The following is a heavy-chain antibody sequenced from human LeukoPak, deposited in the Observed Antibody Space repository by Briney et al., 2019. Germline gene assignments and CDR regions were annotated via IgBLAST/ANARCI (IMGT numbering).Heavy chain of an antibody. CDR1: GDSVSSNGAA. CDR3: ARTLTRGSYSSSSLPFDY. CDR2: TYYRSKWYN. D-gene: IGHD6-6*01. Sequence: SQTLSLTCAISGDSVSSNGAAWNWIRQSPSRGLEWLGRTYYRSKWYNDYAVSVKSRITINPDTSKNQFSLQLNSVTPEDTAVYYCARTLTRGSYSSSSLPFDYWGQGTLVTVSS. V-gene: IGHV6-1*01. J-gene: IGHJ4*02.